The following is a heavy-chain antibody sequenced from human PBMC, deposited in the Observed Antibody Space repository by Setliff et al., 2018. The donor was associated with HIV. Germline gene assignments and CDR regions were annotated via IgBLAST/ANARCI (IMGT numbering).Heavy chain of an antibody. D-gene: IGHD4-17*01. J-gene: IGHJ6*03. CDR1: GGTFSSYA. CDR2: IIPIFGTA. Sequence: SVKVSCKASGGTFSSYAITWVRQAPGQGLEWMGGIIPIFGTANYAQKFQGRVTIIADKSTSTAYMELSSLKTEDTAVYYCTRHDDYSDSVDYFYYYMDVWGKGTTVTVSS. V-gene: IGHV1-69*06. CDR3: TRHDDYSDSVDYFYYYMDV.